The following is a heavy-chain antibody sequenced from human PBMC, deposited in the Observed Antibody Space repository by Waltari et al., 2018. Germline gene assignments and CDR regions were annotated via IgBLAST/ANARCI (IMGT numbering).Heavy chain of an antibody. D-gene: IGHD5-18*01. Sequence: QVQLQESGPGLAKASQTLSLTCAGAGGSISNLNFLWRWSRQPAGKGLEWIGRIDRSGVTDYNPSLRGRATMFLDMSKNQFSLTVDSLIAADTAVYYCAVSPDTATSRAAFHFWGPGTTVSVSS. CDR1: GGSISNLNFL. V-gene: IGHV4-61*02. J-gene: IGHJ6*02. CDR3: AVSPDTATSRAAFHF. CDR2: IDRSGVT.